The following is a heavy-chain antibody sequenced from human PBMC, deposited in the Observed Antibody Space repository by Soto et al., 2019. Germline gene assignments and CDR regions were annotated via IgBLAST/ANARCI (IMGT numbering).Heavy chain of an antibody. J-gene: IGHJ4*02. Sequence: QMQLVESGGGLVKPGGSLRLSCAASGFTFSDYYMSWIRQAPGKGLEWVSYISSSGSTIYYADSVKGRFTISRDNAKNSLYLQMNSLRAEDTAVYYCARDAKYYDILTGYYGFTYYFDYWGQGTLVTVSS. CDR2: ISSSGSTI. CDR3: ARDAKYYDILTGYYGFTYYFDY. V-gene: IGHV3-11*01. CDR1: GFTFSDYY. D-gene: IGHD3-9*01.